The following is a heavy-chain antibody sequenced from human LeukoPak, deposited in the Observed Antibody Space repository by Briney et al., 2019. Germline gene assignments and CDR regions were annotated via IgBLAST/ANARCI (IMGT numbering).Heavy chain of an antibody. CDR1: GGSISSDSYY. CDR3: ARSNGDYTILGY. D-gene: IGHD4-17*01. V-gene: IGHV4-61*02. CDR2: IDTSGST. Sequence: SETLSLTCTVSGGSISSDSYYWTWIRQPAGKGLEWIGRIDTSGSTNYDPSLKSRLTISLDTSKNQFSLKLNSVTAADTAVYYCARSNGDYTILGYWGQGTLVTVSS. J-gene: IGHJ4*02.